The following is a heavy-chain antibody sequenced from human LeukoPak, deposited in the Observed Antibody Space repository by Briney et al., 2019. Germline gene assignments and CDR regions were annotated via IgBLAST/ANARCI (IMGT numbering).Heavy chain of an antibody. CDR1: GYTFTGYY. J-gene: IGHJ5*02. CDR3: ARDPLWELLPSFWFDP. Sequence: GASVKVSCKASGYTFTGYYMHWVRQAPGQGLEWMGWINPNSGGTNYAQKFQGRVTMTRDTSISTAYMELSRLRSDDTAVYYCARDPLWELLPSFWFDPWGQGTLVTVSS. V-gene: IGHV1-2*02. D-gene: IGHD1-26*01. CDR2: INPNSGGT.